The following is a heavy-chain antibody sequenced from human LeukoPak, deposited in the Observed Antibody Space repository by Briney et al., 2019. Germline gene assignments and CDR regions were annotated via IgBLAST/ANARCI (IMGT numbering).Heavy chain of an antibody. J-gene: IGHJ6*02. D-gene: IGHD6-19*01. CDR1: GGSISNYY. CDR3: ARRIAVAGAYYYYGMDV. CDR2: IYYSGST. Sequence: SETLSLTCTVSGGSISNYYWSWIRQPPGKGLEWIGCIYYSGSTNYNPSLKSRVTISVDKSKNQFSLKLSSVTAADTAVYYCARRIAVAGAYYYYGMDVWGQGTTVTVSS. V-gene: IGHV4-59*12.